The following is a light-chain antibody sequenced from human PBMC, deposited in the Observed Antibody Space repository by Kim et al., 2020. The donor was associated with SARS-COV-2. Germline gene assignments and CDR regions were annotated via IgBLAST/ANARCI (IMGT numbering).Light chain of an antibody. V-gene: IGLV3-1*01. J-gene: IGLJ1*01. Sequence: SYELTQPPSVSVSPQQTATITCSGDTLRHEYVCWYQQRPGQSPILVIFQDSKRPSGVPERFSGSNSGNTATLTISGTQAMDEADYYCQAWDSSTHNYVFGAGTKVTVL. CDR3: QAWDSSTHNYV. CDR2: QDS. CDR1: TLRHEY.